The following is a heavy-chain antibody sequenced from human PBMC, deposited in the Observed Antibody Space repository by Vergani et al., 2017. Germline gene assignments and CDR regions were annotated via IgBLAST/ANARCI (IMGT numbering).Heavy chain of an antibody. CDR2: IIPIFGIA. V-gene: IGHV1-69*01. CDR3: ASRDITIFGVVIIRGYYYYGMDV. J-gene: IGHJ6*02. Sequence: QVQLVQSGAEVKKPGSSVKVSCKASGGTFSSCAISWVRQAPGQGLEWMGGIIPIFGIANYAQKFQGRVTITADESTSTAYMELSSLRSEDTAVYYCASRDITIFGVVIIRGYYYYGMDVWGQ. CDR1: GGTFSSCA. D-gene: IGHD3-3*01.